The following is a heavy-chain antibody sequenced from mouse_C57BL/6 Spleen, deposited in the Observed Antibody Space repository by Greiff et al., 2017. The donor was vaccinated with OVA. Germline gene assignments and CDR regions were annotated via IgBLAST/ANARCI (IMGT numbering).Heavy chain of an antibody. CDR3: ARWEWEIYYYFDY. J-gene: IGHJ2*01. D-gene: IGHD1-1*01. V-gene: IGHV1-53*01. CDR1: GYTFTSYW. Sequence: VQLQQPGTELVKPGASVKLSCKASGYTFTSYWMHWVKQRPGQGLEWIGNINPSNGGTNYNEKFKSKATLTVDKSASTAYMQLSSLTSEDSAVNYCARWEWEIYYYFDYWGQGTTLTVSS. CDR2: INPSNGGT.